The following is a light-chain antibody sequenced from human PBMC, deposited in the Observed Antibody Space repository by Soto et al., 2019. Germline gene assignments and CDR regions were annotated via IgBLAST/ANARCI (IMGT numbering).Light chain of an antibody. J-gene: IGKJ1*01. V-gene: IGKV1-5*03. CDR3: QQYNTYWT. Sequence: DIQITQSPSTPSASVGDRVTITCRASQSISYWLAWYPRKPGKAPKLLIYKASSFESGVPTRFSGSGSGTEFTITTSSVQPDDFATYYCQQYNTYWTFGQGTKVDIK. CDR1: QSISYW. CDR2: KAS.